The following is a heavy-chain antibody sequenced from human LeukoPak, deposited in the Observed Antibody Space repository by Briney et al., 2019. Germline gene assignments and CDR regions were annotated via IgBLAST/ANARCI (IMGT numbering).Heavy chain of an antibody. V-gene: IGHV4-4*07. CDR3: ARDDGDYVGQRVNWFDP. CDR2: IYTSGST. Sequence: SETLSLTCTVSGGSISSYYWSWIRQPAGKGLEWIGRIYTSGSTNYNPSLKSRVTMSVDTSKNQFSLKLSSVTAADTAVYYCARDDGDYVGQRVNWFDPWGQGTLVTVSS. CDR1: GGSISSYY. D-gene: IGHD4-17*01. J-gene: IGHJ5*02.